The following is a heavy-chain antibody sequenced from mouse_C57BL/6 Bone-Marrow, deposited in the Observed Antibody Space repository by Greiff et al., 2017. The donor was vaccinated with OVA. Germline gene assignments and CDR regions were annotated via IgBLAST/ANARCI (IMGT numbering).Heavy chain of an antibody. Sequence: EVQVVESGGGLVQPGESLKLSCESNEYEFPSHDMSWVRKTPEKRLELVAAITSDGGSTYYPDTMERRFIISRDNTKKTLYLQMSSLRSEDTALYYCARRGCYYYGSVRDYFDYWGQGTTLTVSS. CDR2: ITSDGGST. CDR3: ARRGCYYYGSVRDYFDY. J-gene: IGHJ2*01. V-gene: IGHV5-2*01. CDR1: EYEFPSHD. D-gene: IGHD1-1*01.